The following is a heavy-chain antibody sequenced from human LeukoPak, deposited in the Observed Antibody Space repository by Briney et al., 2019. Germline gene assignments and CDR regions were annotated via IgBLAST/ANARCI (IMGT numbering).Heavy chain of an antibody. CDR3: ARDRYSGSYYSAQGGY. CDR1: GFTFSSYA. Sequence: GGSLRLSCAASGFTFSSYAMHWVRQDPGKWLEWVAVISYDGSNKYYADSVKGRFTISRDNSKNTLYLQMNSLRAEDTAVYYCARDRYSGSYYSAQGGYWGQGTLVTVSS. V-gene: IGHV3-30-3*01. J-gene: IGHJ4*02. CDR2: ISYDGSNK. D-gene: IGHD1-26*01.